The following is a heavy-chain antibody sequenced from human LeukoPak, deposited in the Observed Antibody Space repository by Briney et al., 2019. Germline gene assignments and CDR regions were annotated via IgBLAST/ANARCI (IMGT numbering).Heavy chain of an antibody. CDR3: ARGTPVSV. Sequence: GGSLRLSCAASGFTFSSYGMHWVRQAPGKGLEWVAFIRYDGSNKYYADSVKGRFTISRDNAKNSLYLQMNSLRAEDTAVYYCARGTPVSVWGQGTLVTVSS. CDR2: IRYDGSNK. D-gene: IGHD1-14*01. V-gene: IGHV3-30*02. CDR1: GFTFSSYG. J-gene: IGHJ4*02.